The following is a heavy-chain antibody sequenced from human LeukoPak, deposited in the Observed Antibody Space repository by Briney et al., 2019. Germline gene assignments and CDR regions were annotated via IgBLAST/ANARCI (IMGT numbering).Heavy chain of an antibody. CDR2: ISYDGSNK. D-gene: IGHD3-10*01. V-gene: IGHV3-30-3*01. CDR1: GFTFSSNA. CDR3: AREYHGSGSHLDY. Sequence: PGRSLRLSCAASGFTFSSNAMHWVRQAPGKGLEWVTFISYDGSNKYYADSVKGRFTISRDNSKDTLYLQMNSLRAEDTAVYYCAREYHGSGSHLDYWGQGTLVTVSS. J-gene: IGHJ4*02.